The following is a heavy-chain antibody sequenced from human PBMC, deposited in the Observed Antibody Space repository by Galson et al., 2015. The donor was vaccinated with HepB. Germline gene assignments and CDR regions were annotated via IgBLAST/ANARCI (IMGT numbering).Heavy chain of an antibody. D-gene: IGHD3-16*01. J-gene: IGHJ4*02. CDR1: GYTLTELS. CDR2: FDPEDGET. Sequence: SVKVSCKVSGYTLTELSMHWVRQAPGKGLEWMGGFDPEDGETIYAQKFQGRVTMTEDTSTDTAYMELSSLRSEDTAVYYCATGMGQAWGVSHQVYWGQGTLVTVSS. V-gene: IGHV1-24*01. CDR3: ATGMGQAWGVSHQVY.